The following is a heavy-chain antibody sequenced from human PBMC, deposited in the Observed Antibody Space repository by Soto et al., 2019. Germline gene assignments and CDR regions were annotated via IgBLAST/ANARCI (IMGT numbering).Heavy chain of an antibody. CDR1: GFTFSSYG. CDR3: ARDWGGYGAPDY. CDR2: IWYDGSNK. V-gene: IGHV3-33*01. J-gene: IGHJ4*02. D-gene: IGHD3-16*01. Sequence: QVQLVESGGGVVQPGRSLRLSCAASGFTFSSYGMHWVRQAPGKGLEWVAVIWYDGSNKYYADSVKGRFTISRDNSKNTLYLQMNSLRAEDTAVYYCARDWGGYGAPDYWGQGTLVTVSS.